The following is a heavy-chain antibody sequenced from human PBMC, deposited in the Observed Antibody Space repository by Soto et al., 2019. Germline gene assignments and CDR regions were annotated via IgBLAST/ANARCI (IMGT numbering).Heavy chain of an antibody. J-gene: IGHJ4*02. Sequence: QVQLQESGPGLVKPSETLSLTCTVSGGSISSYYWSWIRQPPGKGLEWIGYIYYSGSTNYNPSLTRRVTISVDTSKNQFSLKLSSVTAADTAVYYCARRYGGHFDYWGQGTLVTVSS. CDR1: GGSISSYY. V-gene: IGHV4-59*08. D-gene: IGHD4-17*01. CDR3: ARRYGGHFDY. CDR2: IYYSGST.